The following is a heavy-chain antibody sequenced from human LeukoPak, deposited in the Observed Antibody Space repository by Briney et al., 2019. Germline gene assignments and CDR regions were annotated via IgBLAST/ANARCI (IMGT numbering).Heavy chain of an antibody. Sequence: ASVKVSCKASGYTFTGYGISWIRQAPRQGLEWMGWISVYNGNTNYVQKFQDRVTMTTDTSTSTAYMELRSLRSDDTAVYYCARVQPHRIHYDNSDYPTRNDYWGQGTLVTVSS. CDR2: ISVYNGNT. D-gene: IGHD3-22*01. V-gene: IGHV1-18*01. CDR1: GYTFTGYG. CDR3: ARVQPHRIHYDNSDYPTRNDY. J-gene: IGHJ4*02.